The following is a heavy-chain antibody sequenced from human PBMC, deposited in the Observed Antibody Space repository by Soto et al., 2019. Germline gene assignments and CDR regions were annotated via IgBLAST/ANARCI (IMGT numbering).Heavy chain of an antibody. CDR1: GGSISSYY. CDR2: IYYSGST. D-gene: IGHD3-10*01. J-gene: IGHJ5*02. Sequence: PSETLSLTCTVSGGSISSYYWSWIRQPPGKGLEWIGYIYYSGSTNYNPSLKSRVTISVDTSKNQFPLKLSSVTAADTAVYYCARWGGWFDPWGQGTLVTVSS. CDR3: ARWGGWFDP. V-gene: IGHV4-59*01.